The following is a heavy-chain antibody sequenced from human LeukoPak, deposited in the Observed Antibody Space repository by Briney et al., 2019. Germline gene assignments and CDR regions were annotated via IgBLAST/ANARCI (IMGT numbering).Heavy chain of an antibody. V-gene: IGHV3-30*18. CDR3: AKPYSSSSFPTDAFDI. CDR1: GFTFSSYG. D-gene: IGHD6-6*01. J-gene: IGHJ3*02. CDR2: ISYDGSNK. Sequence: PGGSLRLSCAASGFTFSSYGMHWVRQAPGKGLEWVAVISYDGSNKYYADSVKGRFTISRDNSKNTLYLQMNSLRAEDTAVYYCAKPYSSSSFPTDAFDIWGQGTMVTVSS.